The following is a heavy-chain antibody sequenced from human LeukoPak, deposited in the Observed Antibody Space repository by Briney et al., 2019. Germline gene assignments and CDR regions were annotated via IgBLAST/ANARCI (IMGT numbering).Heavy chain of an antibody. V-gene: IGHV3-9*01. D-gene: IGHD6-19*01. CDR3: AKAQWLLNAFDI. Sequence: GGSLRLSCAASGFTFDDYAMHWVRQAPGKGLEWVSGISWNSGSIGYADSVKGRFTISRDNAKNSLYLQMNSLRAEDTALYYCAKAQWLLNAFDIWGQGTMVTVSS. CDR2: ISWNSGSI. CDR1: GFTFDDYA. J-gene: IGHJ3*02.